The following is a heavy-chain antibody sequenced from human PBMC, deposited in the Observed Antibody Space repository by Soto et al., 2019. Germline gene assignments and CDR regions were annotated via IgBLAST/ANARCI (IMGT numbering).Heavy chain of an antibody. J-gene: IGHJ5*01. Sequence: EVQLLESGGGLVQPGGSLRLSCAASGFTFSRHAMTWVRQAPGKGLEWVSSISENSGGTYYADSVKGRFTISRDNSKNTLYLQMNSLRAEDTALYYCARKPNCFDSWGQGTLVTVSS. CDR1: GFTFSRHA. V-gene: IGHV3-23*01. CDR2: ISENSGGT. CDR3: ARKPNCFDS.